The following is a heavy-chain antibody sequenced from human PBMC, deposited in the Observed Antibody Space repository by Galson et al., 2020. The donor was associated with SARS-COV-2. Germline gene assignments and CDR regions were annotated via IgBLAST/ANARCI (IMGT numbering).Heavy chain of an antibody. V-gene: IGHV4-39*01. CDR2: IYYGGST. CDR1: GGSISSSSYY. Sequence: SATLSLTCTVSGGSISSSSYYWGWIRQPPGKGLQWIGTIYYGGSTYYNPSLKSRVTISVHTSKSQFSLKLSSVTAAHTAVYYCARSYYYYYYMDVWGKGTTVTVSS. CDR3: ARSYYYYYYMDV. J-gene: IGHJ6*03.